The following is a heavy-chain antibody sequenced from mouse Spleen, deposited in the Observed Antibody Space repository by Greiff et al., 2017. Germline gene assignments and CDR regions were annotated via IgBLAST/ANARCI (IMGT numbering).Heavy chain of an antibody. V-gene: IGHV3-2*02. CDR2: ISYSGST. Sequence: EVQLVESGPGLVKPSQSLSLTCTVTGYSITSDYAWNWIRQFPGNKLEWMGYISYSGSTSYNPSLKSRISITRDTSKNQFFLQLNSVTTEDTATYYCARSYYYGGSYYAMDYWGQGTSVTVSS. CDR1: GYSITSDYA. D-gene: IGHD1-1*01. CDR3: ARSYYYGGSYYAMDY. J-gene: IGHJ4*01.